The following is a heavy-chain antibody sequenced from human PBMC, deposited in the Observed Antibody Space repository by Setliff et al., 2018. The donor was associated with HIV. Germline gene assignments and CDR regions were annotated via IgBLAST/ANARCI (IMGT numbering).Heavy chain of an antibody. CDR3: ARQLSNSFDY. Sequence: ASVKVSCKASGGTFSRYGISWVRQAPGQGLEWMGRINPNNGGTNYAQKFQGRVTMTRDTSISTAYMELSGLTSDDTAVYYCARQLSNSFDYWGQGALVTVSS. J-gene: IGHJ4*02. CDR1: GGTFSRYG. CDR2: INPNNGGT. D-gene: IGHD1-1*01. V-gene: IGHV1-2*06.